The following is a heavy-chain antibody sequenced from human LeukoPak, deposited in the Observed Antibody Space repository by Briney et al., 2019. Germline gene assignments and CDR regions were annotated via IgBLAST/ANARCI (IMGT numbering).Heavy chain of an antibody. J-gene: IGHJ6*02. CDR3: ARGRYSSSINSMDV. Sequence: SVKVSCKASGGTFSSYTISWVRQAPGQGLEWMGGIIPIFGTANYTQKFQGRVTITADESTSTAYMELSSLRSEDTAVYYCARGRYSSSINSMDVWGQGTTVTVSS. CDR2: IIPIFGTA. V-gene: IGHV1-69*13. D-gene: IGHD6-6*01. CDR1: GGTFSSYT.